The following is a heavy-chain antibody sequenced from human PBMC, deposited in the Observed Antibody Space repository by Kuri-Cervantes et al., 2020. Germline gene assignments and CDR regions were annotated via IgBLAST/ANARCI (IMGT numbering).Heavy chain of an antibody. J-gene: IGHJ4*02. Sequence: LSLTCAASGFTFSSFGMHWVRQAPGKGLEWVSAISGSGGSTYYADSVKGRFTISRDNSKNTLYLQMNSLRAEDTAVYYCAVHSGSYYYFDYWGQGTLVTVSS. V-gene: IGHV3-23*01. D-gene: IGHD1-26*01. CDR1: GFTFSSFG. CDR3: AVHSGSYYYFDY. CDR2: ISGSGGST.